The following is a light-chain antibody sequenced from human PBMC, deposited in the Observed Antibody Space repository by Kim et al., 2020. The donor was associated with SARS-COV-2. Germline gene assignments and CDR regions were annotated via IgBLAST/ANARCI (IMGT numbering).Light chain of an antibody. V-gene: IGKV3-15*01. Sequence: EIVMTQSPATLSVSPGERATLSCRASQSISSSLAWYQHKPGQAPRLLIYDASTRATGIPARFSGSGSGTEFTLTISSLRSEDFAVYYCQYYYNWPPLLTFGGGTKVDIK. J-gene: IGKJ4*01. CDR3: QYYYNWPPLLT. CDR1: QSISSS. CDR2: DAS.